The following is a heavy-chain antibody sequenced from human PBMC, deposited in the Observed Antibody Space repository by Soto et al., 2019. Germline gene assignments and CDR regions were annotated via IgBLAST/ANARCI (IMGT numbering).Heavy chain of an antibody. D-gene: IGHD6-6*01. Sequence: GGSLRLSCAASGFTFSSYAMHWVRQAPGKGLEWVAVISYDGSNKYYANSVKGRFTISRDNSKNTLYLQMNSLRAEDTAVYYCALEYSSSSRAYYYYYGMDVWGQGTTVTVSS. J-gene: IGHJ6*02. V-gene: IGHV3-30-3*01. CDR1: GFTFSSYA. CDR3: ALEYSSSSRAYYYYYGMDV. CDR2: ISYDGSNK.